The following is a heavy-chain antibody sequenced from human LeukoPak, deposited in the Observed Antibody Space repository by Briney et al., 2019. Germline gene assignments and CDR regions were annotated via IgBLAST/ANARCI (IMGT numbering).Heavy chain of an antibody. CDR2: IIPIFGIA. J-gene: IGHJ5*02. CDR1: GGTFSSYA. V-gene: IGHV1-69*13. D-gene: IGHD2-21*02. Sequence: GASVKVSCKASGGTFSSYAISWVRQAPGQGLEWMGGIIPIFGIANYAQKFQGRVTITADESTSTAYMELSSLRSEDTAVYYCARQYIVVVTAIRAQNWFDPWGQGTLVTVSS. CDR3: ARQYIVVVTAIRAQNWFDP.